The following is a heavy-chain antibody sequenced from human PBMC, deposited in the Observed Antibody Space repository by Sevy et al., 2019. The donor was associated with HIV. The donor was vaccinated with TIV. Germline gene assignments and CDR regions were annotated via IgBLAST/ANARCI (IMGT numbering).Heavy chain of an antibody. V-gene: IGHV4-39*01. Sequence: SETLSLTCTVSGGSISSSTYYWGWIRQAPGKGLEWIASIYYSGSTYYNPSLKSRVTISVDTSKNQFSLKLSSVTAADTAVYYSARLHYYGSGSEEGDGGQGTLVTVSS. D-gene: IGHD3-10*01. J-gene: IGHJ4*02. CDR2: IYYSGST. CDR1: GGSISSSTYY. CDR3: ARLHYYGSGSEEGD.